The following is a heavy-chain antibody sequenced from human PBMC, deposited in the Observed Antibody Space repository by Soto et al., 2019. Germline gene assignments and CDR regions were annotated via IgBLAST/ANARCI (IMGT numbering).Heavy chain of an antibody. V-gene: IGHV5-51*01. Sequence: GAALKISGEGSGGSFSRYWIGWVRQKTGKGMEWMGIIYPGDSDTRYSPSFQGQVTISADKSISTAYLQWSSLKASYTAMYYCARHCLQGVCAFDIWGQGTMVTVS. CDR1: GGSFSRYW. CDR2: IYPGDSDT. D-gene: IGHD1-1*01. J-gene: IGHJ3*02. CDR3: ARHCLQGVCAFDI.